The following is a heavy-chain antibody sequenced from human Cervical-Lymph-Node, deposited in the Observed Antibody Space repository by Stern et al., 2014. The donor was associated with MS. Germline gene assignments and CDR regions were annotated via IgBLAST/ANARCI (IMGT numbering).Heavy chain of an antibody. D-gene: IGHD1-26*01. Sequence: GQLVESGAEVKEPGASVKVSCTASGYTFTDYNIQWVRQAPGPGLEWMGMISPDGDRTAYATKFRGRVTMTRDKSTATVYMELNSLRSEDTAVYFCARVAPTVGAAYWGQGTLVTVSS. CDR3: ARVAPTVGAAY. CDR2: ISPDGDRT. J-gene: IGHJ4*02. V-gene: IGHV1-46*01. CDR1: GYTFTDYN.